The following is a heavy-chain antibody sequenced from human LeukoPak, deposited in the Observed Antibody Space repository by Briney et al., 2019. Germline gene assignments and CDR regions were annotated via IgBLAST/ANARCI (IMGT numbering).Heavy chain of an antibody. V-gene: IGHV3-9*01. CDR2: ISWNSGSI. CDR3: AKGLGDY. CDR1: GFTFDDYA. Sequence: GGSLRLSCATSGFTFDDYAMHWVRQAPGKGLEWVSGISWNSGSIGYADSVKGRFTISRDNAKNSLYLQMNSLRAEDTALYYCAKGLGDYWGQGTLVTVSS. J-gene: IGHJ4*02.